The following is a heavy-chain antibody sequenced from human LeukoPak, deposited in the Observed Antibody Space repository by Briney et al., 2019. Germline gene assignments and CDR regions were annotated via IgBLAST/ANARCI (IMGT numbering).Heavy chain of an antibody. Sequence: ASVKLSCKASGYTFTSYYMHWVRQAPGQGLEWMGIINPSGGSTSYAQKFQGRVTMTRDMSTSTVYMELSSLRSEDTAVYYCARTSGRGVTPDYWGQGTLVTVSS. CDR3: ARTSGRGVTPDY. CDR2: INPSGGST. J-gene: IGHJ4*02. D-gene: IGHD3-10*01. V-gene: IGHV1-46*01. CDR1: GYTFTSYY.